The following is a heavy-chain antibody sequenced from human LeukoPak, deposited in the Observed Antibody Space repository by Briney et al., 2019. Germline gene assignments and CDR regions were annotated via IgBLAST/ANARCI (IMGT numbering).Heavy chain of an antibody. CDR1: GFTFSSYA. D-gene: IGHD2/OR15-2a*01. Sequence: QAGGSLRLSCAASGFTFSSYAMHWVRQAPSKGLEWVAVISYDGSNKYYADSVKGRFTISRDNSKNTLYLQMNSLRAEDTAVYYCASLYEEDYWGQGTLVTVSS. V-gene: IGHV3-30-3*01. J-gene: IGHJ4*02. CDR2: ISYDGSNK. CDR3: ASLYEEDY.